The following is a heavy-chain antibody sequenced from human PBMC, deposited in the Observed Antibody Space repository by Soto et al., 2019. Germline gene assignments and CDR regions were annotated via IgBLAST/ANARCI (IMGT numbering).Heavy chain of an antibody. J-gene: IGHJ4*02. CDR1: GGSFSGYY. CDR2: IYYSGNT. Sequence: ASETLSLTCAVYGGSFSGYYWGWIRQPPGKGLEWIGSIYYSGNTYYNPSLKSRVTISVDTAKNQFSLKLSSVTAADTAVYYCARRRDGYNFFDYWGQGTLVTVSS. D-gene: IGHD5-12*01. V-gene: IGHV4-34*01. CDR3: ARRRDGYNFFDY.